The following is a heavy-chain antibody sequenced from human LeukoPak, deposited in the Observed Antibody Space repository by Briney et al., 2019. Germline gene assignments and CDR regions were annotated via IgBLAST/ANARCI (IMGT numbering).Heavy chain of an antibody. V-gene: IGHV3-21*01. CDR2: ISSSTSYI. J-gene: IGHJ4*02. CDR1: GFTFSSYS. Sequence: PGGSLRLSCAASGFTFSSYSMNWVRQARGKGLEWVSSISSSTSYIYYVASVTGRFTISRDNAKSSLYLQMNSLRAEDTAVYYCARDSSASGYFDYWGQGTLVTVSS. D-gene: IGHD2-15*01. CDR3: ARDSSASGYFDY.